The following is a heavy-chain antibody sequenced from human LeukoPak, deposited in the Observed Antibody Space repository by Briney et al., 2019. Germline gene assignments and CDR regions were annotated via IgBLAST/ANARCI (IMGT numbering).Heavy chain of an antibody. CDR3: ATGAGCGY. CDR2: IKQDGSER. V-gene: IGHV3-7*03. CDR1: EFTFSSYW. Sequence: GGSLRLSCAAPEFTFSSYWMTWVRKAPGKGLEWVANIKQDGSERNYVDSVKGRFTISRDNAKNSLYLQMNTLRDEDTAVYYCATGAGCGYWGQGTLVTVSS. D-gene: IGHD6-19*01. J-gene: IGHJ4*02.